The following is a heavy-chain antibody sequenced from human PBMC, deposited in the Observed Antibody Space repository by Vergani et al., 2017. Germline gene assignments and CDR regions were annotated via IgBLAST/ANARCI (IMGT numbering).Heavy chain of an antibody. CDR1: GFTFSSYA. Sequence: EVQLVESGGGLVQPGGSLRLSCAASGFTFSSYAMSWVRQAPGKGLEWVSAISGSGGSTYYADSVKGRFTISRDNSKNTLYLQMNSRRAEDTAVYYRAKGSGCDYGDDGSEYYFDYWGQGTLVTVSS. D-gene: IGHD4-17*01. CDR3: AKGSGCDYGDDGSEYYFDY. V-gene: IGHV3-23*04. CDR2: ISGSGGST. J-gene: IGHJ4*02.